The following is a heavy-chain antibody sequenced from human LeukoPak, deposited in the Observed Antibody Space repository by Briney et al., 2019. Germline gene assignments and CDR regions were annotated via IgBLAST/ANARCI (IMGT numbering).Heavy chain of an antibody. J-gene: IGHJ4*02. CDR3: ARLDYGDYGGVDY. D-gene: IGHD4-17*01. CDR1: GGSISSSSYY. Sequence: PSETLSLXCTVSGGSISSSSYYWGWNRQPPGKGLEWIGSIYYSGTTYYNRSLKSRSTISVDTSKNQFSLKLSSVTAAATAVYYCARLDYGDYGGVDYWGQGTLVTVSS. CDR2: IYYSGTT. V-gene: IGHV4-39*01.